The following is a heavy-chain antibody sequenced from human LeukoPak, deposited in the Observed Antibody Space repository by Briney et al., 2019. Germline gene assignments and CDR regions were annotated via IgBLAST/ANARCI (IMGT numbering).Heavy chain of an antibody. J-gene: IGHJ4*02. V-gene: IGHV1-24*01. Sequence: ASVKVSCKVSGYTLTELSMHWVRQAPGKGLEWMGGFDPEDGETIYAQKFQGRVTMTEDTSTDTDYMELSSLRSEDTAVYYCAALEGSSSGVDYWGQGTLVTVSS. CDR3: AALEGSSSGVDY. D-gene: IGHD6-6*01. CDR2: FDPEDGET. CDR1: GYTLTELS.